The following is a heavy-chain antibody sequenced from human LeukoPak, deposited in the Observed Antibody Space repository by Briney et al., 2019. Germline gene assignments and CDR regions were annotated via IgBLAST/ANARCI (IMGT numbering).Heavy chain of an antibody. CDR2: IRTVGDEK. CDR3: ARVRTEWYIDL. D-gene: IGHD2-8*02. J-gene: IGHJ2*01. Sequence: GGSLRLSCAGSGFTFNTHWMTWVRQAPGMGLEWDGSIRTVGDEKFYADSVRGRFTISRDNAKNSLNLHLNSLRAEDTAIYYGARVRTEWYIDLWGRGTLVTVSP. V-gene: IGHV3-7*01. CDR1: GFTFNTHW.